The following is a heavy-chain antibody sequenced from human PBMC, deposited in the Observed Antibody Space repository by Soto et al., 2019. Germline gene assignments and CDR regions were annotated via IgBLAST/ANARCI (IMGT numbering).Heavy chain of an antibody. Sequence: RLSCAATGFTFSNHAMSWVRRAAGKGLEWVSGISDAGERTYYADSVRGRFTVSRDNSKNTLYLQMNTLRAEDTAVYYCAKDYSSVWSRGIDVWGQGILVTVSS. D-gene: IGHD6-19*01. CDR2: ISDAGERT. J-gene: IGHJ4*02. CDR3: AKDYSSVWSRGIDV. V-gene: IGHV3-23*01. CDR1: GFTFSNHA.